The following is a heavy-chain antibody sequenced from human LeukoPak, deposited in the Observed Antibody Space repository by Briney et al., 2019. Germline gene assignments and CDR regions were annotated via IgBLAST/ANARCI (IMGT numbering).Heavy chain of an antibody. V-gene: IGHV1-2*02. J-gene: IGHJ4*02. CDR1: GYTFTGYY. CDR2: INPNSGGT. Sequence: ASVKVSRKASGYTFTGYYMHWVRQAPGQGLEWMGWINPNSGGTNYAQKFQGRVTMTRDTSISTAYMELSRLRSDDTAVYYCARVRAGWERSHIVVVTNDYWGQGTLVTVSS. D-gene: IGHD2-21*02. CDR3: ARVRAGWERSHIVVVTNDY.